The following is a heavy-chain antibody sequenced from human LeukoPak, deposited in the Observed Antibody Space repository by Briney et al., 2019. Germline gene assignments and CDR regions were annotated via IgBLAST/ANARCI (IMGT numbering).Heavy chain of an antibody. J-gene: IGHJ4*02. V-gene: IGHV3-23*01. D-gene: IGHD3-3*01. CDR3: AKDAWRPGRLFYSRGGFDY. Sequence: GGSLRLSCAASGFTFSDYAMSWVRQAPGRGLEWVSAISGSGGSTYYADSVKGRFTISRDKSKNTLHLQMNSLRAEDTAVYYCAKDAWRPGRLFYSRGGFDYWGQGTLVTVSS. CDR2: ISGSGGST. CDR1: GFTFSDYA.